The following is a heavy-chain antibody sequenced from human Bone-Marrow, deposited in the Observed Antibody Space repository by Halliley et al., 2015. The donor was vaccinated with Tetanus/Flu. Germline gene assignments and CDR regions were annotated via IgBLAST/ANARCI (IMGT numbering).Heavy chain of an antibody. V-gene: IGHV3-23*01. D-gene: IGHD1-1*01. Sequence: SGDTTYYADSVRGRFPISRDNSKNTLYLQMNSLRAEDTALYYCAKWAGSVSWNGPLDFWGPGTLVTVSS. CDR3: AKWAGSVSWNGPLDF. CDR2: SGDTT. J-gene: IGHJ4*02.